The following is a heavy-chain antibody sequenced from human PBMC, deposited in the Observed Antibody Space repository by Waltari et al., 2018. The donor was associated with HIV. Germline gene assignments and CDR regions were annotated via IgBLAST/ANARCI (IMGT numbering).Heavy chain of an antibody. V-gene: IGHV3-73*01. Sequence: EVKLVESGGGLVQPGGSLTLSCVASGFTFSGAAMPWVRRASGQGLGGVGRIGSKANSYATAYGASVKGRFTISRDDSKNTAYLQMNSLKTEDTAVYYCTTVNGVYSIAYWGQGTLVTVSS. CDR3: TTVNGVYSIAY. J-gene: IGHJ4*02. D-gene: IGHD2-8*01. CDR1: GFTFSGAA. CDR2: IGSKANSYAT.